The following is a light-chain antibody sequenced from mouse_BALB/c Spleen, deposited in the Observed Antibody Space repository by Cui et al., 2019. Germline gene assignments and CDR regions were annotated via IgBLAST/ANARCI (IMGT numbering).Light chain of an antibody. Sequence: QLVLTQYPAIMSASPGAEVTLTCSASSSVSASYLYWYQQKPGSSPKLWIYSTSNLASGVPARFSGSGSGTSYSLTISSMEAEDAASYFCHQWSSYPPTFGAGTKLELK. CDR1: SSVSASY. J-gene: IGKJ5*01. CDR3: HQWSSYPPT. V-gene: IGKV4-79*01. CDR2: STS.